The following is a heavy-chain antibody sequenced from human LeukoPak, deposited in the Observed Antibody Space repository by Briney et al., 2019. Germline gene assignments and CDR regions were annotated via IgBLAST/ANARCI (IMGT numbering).Heavy chain of an antibody. V-gene: IGHV4-34*01. CDR2: IKHSGST. Sequence: SETLSLTCVVSGGSFSGHYWSWIRQPPGKGLEWIGEIKHSGSTNYNPSLKSRVTISVDTSKNQFSLKLSSVTAADTAVYYCATGGSAGLISAFDIWGQGTMVTVSS. CDR3: ATGGSAGLISAFDI. CDR1: GGSFSGHY. D-gene: IGHD2-15*01. J-gene: IGHJ3*02.